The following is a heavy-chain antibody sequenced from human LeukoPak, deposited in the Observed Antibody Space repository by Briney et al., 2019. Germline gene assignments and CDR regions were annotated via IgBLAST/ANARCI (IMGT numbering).Heavy chain of an antibody. CDR1: GFSFSDYW. CDR2: IKQDGSEK. Sequence: PGGSLRLSCAASGFSFSDYWMNWVRQAPGKGLEWVANIKQDGSEKYYVDSVKGRFTISRDNAKNSLYLQMNSLRAEDTAVYYCAKDLTTVSLRYWGQGTLVTVSS. V-gene: IGHV3-7*01. D-gene: IGHD4-11*01. CDR3: AKDLTTVSLRY. J-gene: IGHJ4*02.